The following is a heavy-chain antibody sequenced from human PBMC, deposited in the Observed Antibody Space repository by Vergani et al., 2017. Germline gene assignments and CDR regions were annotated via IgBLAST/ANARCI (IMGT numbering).Heavy chain of an antibody. J-gene: IGHJ6*03. CDR1: GFTFSSHA. CDR3: AKAGSVTSGSLQYNFYMDV. CDR2: ISNDGSKK. D-gene: IGHD3-10*01. Sequence: VQMVESGGGLVKPGGSLRLSCVASGFTFSSHAIHWVRQAPGKGLEWVAVISNDGSKKYYADSVKGRFTISRDNSKNTLDLQMNSLRTQDTAVYYCAKAGSVTSGSLQYNFYMDVWGKGTTVTVS. V-gene: IGHV3-30*18.